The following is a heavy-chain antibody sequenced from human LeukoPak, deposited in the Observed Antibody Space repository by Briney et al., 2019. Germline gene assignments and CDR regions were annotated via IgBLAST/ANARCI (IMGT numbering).Heavy chain of an antibody. D-gene: IGHD3-22*01. J-gene: IGHJ4*02. V-gene: IGHV3-21*01. CDR1: GFSFSNCS. CDR2: ISSSSTYI. CDR3: ARVYYDGPLDY. Sequence: GGSLRLSCAASGFSFSNCSMNWVRQAPGKGLEWVSSISSSSTYIYYADSLEGRFTISRDNVRNSLYLQMNSLRAEDTAVYYCARVYYDGPLDYWGQGTLVTVSS.